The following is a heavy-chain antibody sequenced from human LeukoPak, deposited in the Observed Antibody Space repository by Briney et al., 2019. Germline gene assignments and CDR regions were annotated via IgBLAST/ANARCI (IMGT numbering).Heavy chain of an antibody. V-gene: IGHV6-1*01. CDR2: TYYRSKWYN. CDR3: ARVEDTMVRGVHQFDP. Sequence: SQTLSLTCAISVDSVSSNSAAWNWIRQSPSRGLEWLGRTYYRSKWYNDYAVSVKSRITINPDTSKNQFSLQLNSVTPEDTAVYCCARVEDTMVRGVHQFDPWGQGTLVTVSS. CDR1: VDSVSSNSAA. J-gene: IGHJ5*02. D-gene: IGHD3-10*01.